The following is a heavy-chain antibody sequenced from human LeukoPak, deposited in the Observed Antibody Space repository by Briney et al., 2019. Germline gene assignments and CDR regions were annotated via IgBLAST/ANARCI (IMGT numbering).Heavy chain of an antibody. Sequence: GGSLRLSCAASGFTFSSYAMHWVRQAPGKGLEWVAVISYDGSNKYYADSVKGRFTISRDNSKNTLYLQMNSLRAEDTAVYYCARDLDHFDYWGQGTLVTVSS. CDR1: GFTFSSYA. J-gene: IGHJ4*02. CDR2: ISYDGSNK. V-gene: IGHV3-30-3*01. D-gene: IGHD1-1*01. CDR3: ARDLDHFDY.